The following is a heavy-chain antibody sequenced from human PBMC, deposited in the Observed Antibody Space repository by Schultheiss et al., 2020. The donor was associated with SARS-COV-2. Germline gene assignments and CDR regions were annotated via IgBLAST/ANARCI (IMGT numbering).Heavy chain of an antibody. CDR1: GFTFSTFW. CDR2: IKPDGSGK. CDR3: TRGYYYDSSGYYSDAFDI. Sequence: GESLKISCVVSGFTFSTFWMTWVRQAPGKGLEWVAYIKPDGSGKYYVDSVKGRFTISRENSKNTLYLQMHSLRAEDTAVYYCTRGYYYDSSGYYSDAFDIWGQGTMVTVSS. J-gene: IGHJ3*02. D-gene: IGHD3-22*01. V-gene: IGHV3-7*03.